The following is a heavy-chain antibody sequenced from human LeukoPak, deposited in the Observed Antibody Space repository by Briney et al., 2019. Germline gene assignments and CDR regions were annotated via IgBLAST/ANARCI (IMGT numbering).Heavy chain of an antibody. CDR1: GFTFRSYA. V-gene: IGHV3-23*01. CDR2: ISGSGGDT. Sequence: GGSLRLSCAASGFTFRSYAIYWVRQAPGKGLEWVSGISGSGGDTYFADSVKDRLTISRDNSKNTVFLQMDRLRAEDTAVYYCAKTTAGYSSGRHPGWPVDYWGQGTLVTVSS. D-gene: IGHD6-19*01. J-gene: IGHJ4*02. CDR3: AKTTAGYSSGRHPGWPVDY.